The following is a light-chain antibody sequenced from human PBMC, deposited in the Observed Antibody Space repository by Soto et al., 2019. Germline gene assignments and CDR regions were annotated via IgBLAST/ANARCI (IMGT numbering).Light chain of an antibody. CDR1: QSISSW. Sequence: DIQMTQSPSTLSASVGDRVTITCRASQSISSWLAWYQQKPGKAPKLLIYDASSLDGGVPSRFSGSGSGTEFTLTISSLQPDDFATYYCQQYNSDSKKFGPGTKV. J-gene: IGKJ1*01. V-gene: IGKV1-5*01. CDR3: QQYNSDSKK. CDR2: DAS.